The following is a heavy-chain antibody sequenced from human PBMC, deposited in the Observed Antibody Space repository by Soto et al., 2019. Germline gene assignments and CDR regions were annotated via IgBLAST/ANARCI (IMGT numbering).Heavy chain of an antibody. CDR3: ARWEVVTAIRRSYYYYGMDV. D-gene: IGHD2-21*02. V-gene: IGHV3-74*01. CDR2: INSDGSST. Sequence: GGSLRLSCAASGFTFSSYWMHWVRQAPGKGLVWVSRINSDGSSTSYADSVKGRFTISRDNAKNTLYLQMNSLRAEDTAVYYCARWEVVTAIRRSYYYYGMDVWGQGTTVTVSS. J-gene: IGHJ6*02. CDR1: GFTFSSYW.